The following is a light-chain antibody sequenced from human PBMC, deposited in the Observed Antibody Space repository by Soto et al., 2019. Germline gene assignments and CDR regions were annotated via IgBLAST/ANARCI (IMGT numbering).Light chain of an antibody. CDR2: DAS. CDR3: QQYCRSPYT. Sequence: EIVLTQSPGALSLSPGERATLSCRASQTASSSHLAWYQQKPGQAPRLLIYDASSRATGISDRFSGSGSGTDFTLTISRLEPEDFAVYYCQQYCRSPYTFGQGTKVEIK. V-gene: IGKV3-20*01. CDR1: QTASSSH. J-gene: IGKJ2*01.